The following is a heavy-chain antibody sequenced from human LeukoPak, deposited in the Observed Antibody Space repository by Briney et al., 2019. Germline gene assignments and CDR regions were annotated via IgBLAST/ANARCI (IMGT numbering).Heavy chain of an antibody. J-gene: IGHJ5*02. Sequence: ASVKVSCKASGYTFTGYYMHWVRQAPGQGLEWMGRINPNSGGTNYAQKFQGRVTMTRDTSISTAYMELSRLRSDDTAVYYCASADTYYDYVWGSYRFNWFDPWGQGTLVTVSS. V-gene: IGHV1-2*06. CDR1: GYTFTGYY. CDR2: INPNSGGT. CDR3: ASADTYYDYVWGSYRFNWFDP. D-gene: IGHD3-16*02.